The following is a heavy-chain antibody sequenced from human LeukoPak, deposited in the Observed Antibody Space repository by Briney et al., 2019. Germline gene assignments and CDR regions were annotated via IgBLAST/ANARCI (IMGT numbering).Heavy chain of an antibody. Sequence: PGGSLRLSCAASGFTFSSSWMNWVRQAPGKGLEWVANIKPDGSEKFYVDSVKGRFIISRDNAKNTLYLQMNSLRAEDTAVYYCARDIAVAGNYFDYWGQGTLVNVSP. J-gene: IGHJ4*02. V-gene: IGHV3-7*01. CDR1: GFTFSSSW. D-gene: IGHD6-19*01. CDR3: ARDIAVAGNYFDY. CDR2: IKPDGSEK.